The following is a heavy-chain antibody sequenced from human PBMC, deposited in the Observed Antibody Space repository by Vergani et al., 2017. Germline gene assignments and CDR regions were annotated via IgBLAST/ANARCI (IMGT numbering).Heavy chain of an antibody. V-gene: IGHV1-2*02. CDR2: INPNSGGT. CDR1: GYTFTGYY. CDR3: ARGGPWYGSYFDY. J-gene: IGHJ4*02. Sequence: QVQLVQSGAEVKKPGASVKVSCKASGYTFTGYYMHWVRQAPGQGLEWMGWINPNSGGTNYAQKLQGRVTMTRDTSISTAYMELSRLRSDDTAVYYCARGGPWYGSYFDYWGQGTLVTVSS. D-gene: IGHD6-13*01.